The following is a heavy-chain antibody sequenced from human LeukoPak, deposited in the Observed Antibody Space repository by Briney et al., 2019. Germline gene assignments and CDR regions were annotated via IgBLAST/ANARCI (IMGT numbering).Heavy chain of an antibody. V-gene: IGHV4-4*09. CDR2: IHSDGTT. CDR3: AKLNFRGGEALHFDS. Sequence: SETLSLTCSVSGGYLTNYYWGRIRQPPGKGLELIGHIHSDGTTNYDSSLQSRVAISLDTSKIQFSLRLYSVTAADTALYFCAKLNFRGGEALHFDSWGQGTLVTVSS. CDR1: GGYLTNYY. D-gene: IGHD3-16*01. J-gene: IGHJ4*02.